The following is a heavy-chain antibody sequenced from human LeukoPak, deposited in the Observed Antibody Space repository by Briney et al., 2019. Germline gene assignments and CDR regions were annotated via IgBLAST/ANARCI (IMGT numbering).Heavy chain of an antibody. Sequence: ASVKVSCKASGYTFTSYDINWVRQATGQGLERMGWMNPNSGNTGYAQKFQGRVTMTRNTSISTAYMELSSLRSEDTAVYYCARGLGGSYLFDNWFDPWGQGTLVTVSS. D-gene: IGHD1-26*01. CDR3: ARGLGGSYLFDNWFDP. CDR2: MNPNSGNT. J-gene: IGHJ5*02. CDR1: GYTFTSYD. V-gene: IGHV1-8*01.